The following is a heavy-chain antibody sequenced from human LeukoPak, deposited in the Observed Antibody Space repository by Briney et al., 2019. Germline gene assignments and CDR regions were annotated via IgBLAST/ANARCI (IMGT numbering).Heavy chain of an antibody. V-gene: IGHV3-53*04. J-gene: IGHJ5*02. D-gene: IGHD4/OR15-4a*01. CDR1: GFTFSSYA. CDR2: IYSGGST. CDR3: ARVKTGTINWFDP. Sequence: GGSLRLSCAASGFTFSSYAMSWVRQAPGKGLEWVSVIYSGGSTYYADSVKGRFTISRHNSKNTLYLQMNSLRAEDTAVYYCARVKTGTINWFDPWGQGTLVTVSS.